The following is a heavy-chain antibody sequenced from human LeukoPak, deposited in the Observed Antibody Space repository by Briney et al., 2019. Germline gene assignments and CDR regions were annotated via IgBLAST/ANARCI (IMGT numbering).Heavy chain of an antibody. Sequence: GGSLRLSCAASGFTVSSNYMRWVRQAPGKGLEWVSVTYSDGSTYYADSVKGRFTISRDNAKNSLYLQMNSLRAEDTAEYYCARDGERGELSLYMDYWGQGTLVTVSS. CDR2: TYSDGST. D-gene: IGHD3-16*02. J-gene: IGHJ4*02. V-gene: IGHV3-66*01. CDR1: GFTVSSNY. CDR3: ARDGERGELSLYMDY.